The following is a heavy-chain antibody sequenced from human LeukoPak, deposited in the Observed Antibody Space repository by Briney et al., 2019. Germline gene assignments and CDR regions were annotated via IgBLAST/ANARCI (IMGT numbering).Heavy chain of an antibody. CDR3: ARQGCSGGSCYFDY. CDR1: GGSFSGYY. Sequence: SETLSLTCAVYGGSFSGYYWSWIRQPPGKGLEWIGEINHSGSTNYNPSLKSRVTISVDTSKNQFSLKLSSVTAADTAVYYCARQGCSGGSCYFDYWGQGTLVTVSS. CDR2: INHSGST. J-gene: IGHJ4*02. D-gene: IGHD2-15*01. V-gene: IGHV4-34*01.